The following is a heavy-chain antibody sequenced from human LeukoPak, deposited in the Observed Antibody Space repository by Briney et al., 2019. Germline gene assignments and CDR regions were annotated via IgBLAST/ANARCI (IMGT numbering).Heavy chain of an antibody. V-gene: IGHV1-2*02. J-gene: IGHJ6*03. CDR1: GYTFTSYG. CDR3: ARRHYYYYYMDV. CDR2: INPNSGGT. Sequence: ASVKVSCKASGYTFTSYGISWVRQATGQGHEWMGWINPNSGGTNYAQKFQGRVTMTRDTSISTAYMALSRLRSDDTAVYYCARRHYYYYYMDVWGKGTTVTVSS.